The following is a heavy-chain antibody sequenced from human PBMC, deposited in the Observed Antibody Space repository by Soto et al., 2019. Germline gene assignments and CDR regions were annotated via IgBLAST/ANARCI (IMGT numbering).Heavy chain of an antibody. Sequence: EVQLVESGGGLVQPGGSLRLSCAASGFTFSSYSMNWVRQAPGKGLEWVSYISSSSSTKYYADSVKGRFTISRDNAKNSLYLQMNSLRAEDTAVYYCASVLERRTGYYYYGMDVWGQGTTVTVSS. CDR3: ASVLERRTGYYYYGMDV. V-gene: IGHV3-48*01. CDR2: ISSSSSTK. CDR1: GFTFSSYS. D-gene: IGHD1-1*01. J-gene: IGHJ6*02.